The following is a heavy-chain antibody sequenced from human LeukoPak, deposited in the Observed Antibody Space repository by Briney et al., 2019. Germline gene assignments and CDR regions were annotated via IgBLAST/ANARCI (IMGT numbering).Heavy chain of an antibody. V-gene: IGHV4-59*01. CDR1: GGSFSGYY. Sequence: SETVSLTCAVYGGSFSGYYWSWIRQPPGKGLEWIGYIYYSGSTNYKPSLKSRVTISVDASKNQFSLKLRSVTAADTAVYYCARVWSGYDVFDIWGQGTMVTVSS. CDR3: ARVWSGYDVFDI. D-gene: IGHD3-3*01. J-gene: IGHJ3*02. CDR2: IYYSGST.